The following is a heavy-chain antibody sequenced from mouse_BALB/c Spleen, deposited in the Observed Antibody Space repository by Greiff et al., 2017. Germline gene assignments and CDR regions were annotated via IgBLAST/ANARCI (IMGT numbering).Heavy chain of an antibody. D-gene: IGHD1-2*01. Sequence: EVKLVESGPELVKPGASVKISCKASGYSFTGYFMNWVMQSHGKSLEWIGRINPYNGDTFYNQKFKGKATLTVDKSSSTAHMELRSLASEDSAVYYCARDDYGAMDYWGQGTSVTVSS. J-gene: IGHJ4*01. CDR1: GYSFTGYF. CDR3: ARDDYGAMDY. V-gene: IGHV1-20*02. CDR2: INPYNGDT.